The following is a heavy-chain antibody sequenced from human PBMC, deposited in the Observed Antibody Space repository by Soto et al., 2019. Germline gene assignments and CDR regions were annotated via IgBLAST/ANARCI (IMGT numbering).Heavy chain of an antibody. Sequence: GGSLRLSCAASGFTFTSYSLNWVRQAPGKGLEWVSSITSSSIYTYYSDSVKGRFTISRDNAKNSLFLQMNSLRAEDTAAYYCARELLTDYYFYYAMDVWGQGTTVTSP. V-gene: IGHV3-21*01. CDR2: ITSSSIYT. J-gene: IGHJ6*02. CDR1: GFTFTSYS. CDR3: ARELLTDYYFYYAMDV. D-gene: IGHD3-10*01.